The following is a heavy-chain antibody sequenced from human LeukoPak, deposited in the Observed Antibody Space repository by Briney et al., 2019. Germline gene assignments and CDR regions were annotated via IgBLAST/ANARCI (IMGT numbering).Heavy chain of an antibody. V-gene: IGHV4-59*12. Sequence: SETLSLTCTVSGGSISSYYWSWIRQPPGKGLEWIGYIYYSGSTNYNPSLKSRVTISVDTSKNQFSLKLGSVTAADTAVYYCARAGRGYSYGVDYWGQGTLVTVSS. CDR1: GGSISSYY. J-gene: IGHJ4*02. CDR2: IYYSGST. D-gene: IGHD5-18*01. CDR3: ARAGRGYSYGVDY.